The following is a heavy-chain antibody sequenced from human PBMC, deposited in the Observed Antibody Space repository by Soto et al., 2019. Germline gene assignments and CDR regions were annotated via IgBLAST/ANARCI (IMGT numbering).Heavy chain of an antibody. CDR1: GGSISSSSYY. CDR3: SRHRYGGNSFDY. D-gene: IGHD2-21*02. V-gene: IGHV4-39*01. J-gene: IGHJ4*02. CDR2: IYYSGST. Sequence: SATLSLTCTVSGGSISSSSYYWGWIRQPPGKGLEWIGSIYYSGSTYYNPSLKSLVTISVDTSKNQFSLKLSSVTAADTAVYFCSRHRYGGNSFDYWGQGTLVTVSS.